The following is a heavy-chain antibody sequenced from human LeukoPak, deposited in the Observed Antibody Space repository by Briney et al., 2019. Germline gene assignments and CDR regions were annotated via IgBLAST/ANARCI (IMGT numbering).Heavy chain of an antibody. CDR1: GGSISSYY. J-gene: IGHJ4*02. D-gene: IGHD6-13*01. CDR2: INHSGST. CDR3: ARDSIAAAHVDY. V-gene: IGHV4-34*01. Sequence: SETLSLTCTVSGGSISSYYWSWIRQPPGKGLEWIGEINHSGSTNYNPSLKSRVTISVDTSKNQFSLKLSSVTAADTAVYYCARDSIAAAHVDYWGQGTLVTVSS.